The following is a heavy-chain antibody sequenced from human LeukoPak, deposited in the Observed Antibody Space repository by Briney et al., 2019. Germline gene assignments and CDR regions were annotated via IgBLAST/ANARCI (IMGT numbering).Heavy chain of an antibody. CDR2: LNPNSGNT. V-gene: IGHV1-2*06. D-gene: IGHD2-15*01. CDR3: ARQRGLGYFDY. J-gene: IGHJ4*02. CDR1: GYTLTGHY. Sequence: ASVKVSCKASGYTLTGHYIHWVRQAPGQGLEWMGRLNPNSGNTEYTQKFLGRVTMTRDTSISTAYMELSGLTSDDTAIYYCARQRGLGYFDYWGQGVLVTVSS.